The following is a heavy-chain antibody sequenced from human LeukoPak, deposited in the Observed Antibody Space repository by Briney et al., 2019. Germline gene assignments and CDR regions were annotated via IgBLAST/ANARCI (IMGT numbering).Heavy chain of an antibody. CDR2: IYTDGST. D-gene: IGHD6-13*01. J-gene: IGHJ5*02. Sequence: SETLSLTCTVSGDSLTSGVYYWTWIRQPAGNGLEWIGRIYTDGSTSYNASLQSRVTISIDTSKNQFSLKLSSVTAADTAVYYCARHYSSSWYWWFDPWGQGTLVTVSS. CDR1: GDSLTSGVYY. V-gene: IGHV4-61*02. CDR3: ARHYSSSWYWWFDP.